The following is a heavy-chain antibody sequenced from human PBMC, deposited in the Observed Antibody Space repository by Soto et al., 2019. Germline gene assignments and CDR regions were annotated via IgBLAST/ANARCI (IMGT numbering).Heavy chain of an antibody. Sequence: GASVKVSCKASGYTFTSYGISWVRQAPGQGLEWMGWISAYNGNTNYAQKLQGRVTMTTDTSTSTAYMELRSLRSDDTAVYYCARHIDYGDYSDWFDPWGKGTLVTVSS. CDR2: ISAYNGNT. D-gene: IGHD4-17*01. CDR1: GYTFTSYG. V-gene: IGHV1-18*01. J-gene: IGHJ5*02. CDR3: ARHIDYGDYSDWFDP.